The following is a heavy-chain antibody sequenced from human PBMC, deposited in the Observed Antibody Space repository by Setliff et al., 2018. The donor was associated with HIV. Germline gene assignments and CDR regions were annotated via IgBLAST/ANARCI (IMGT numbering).Heavy chain of an antibody. CDR1: GFTFSDYY. Sequence: GGSLRLSCAASGFTFSDYYLHWIRQAPGKGLEWVTTMSHDGGYKFYADSVKGRFTISRDTSNNTLYLQMNSLRAEDTAVYYCAKDGLAGYFESWGLGTLVTVSS. J-gene: IGHJ4*02. V-gene: IGHV3-30*07. CDR3: AKDGLAGYFES. CDR2: MSHDGGYK. D-gene: IGHD1-1*01.